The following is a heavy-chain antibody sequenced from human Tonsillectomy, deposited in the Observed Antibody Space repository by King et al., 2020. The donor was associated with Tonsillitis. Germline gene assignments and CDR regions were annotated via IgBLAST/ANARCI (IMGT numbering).Heavy chain of an antibody. V-gene: IGHV4-31*03. D-gene: IGHD3-10*01. CDR3: ARSDLWLHYFDY. CDR2: IYYSGST. J-gene: IGHJ4*02. Sequence: VQLQESGPGLVRPSQTLSLTCTVSGGSISSINYYWNWIRQHPGKGLEWVGYIYYSGSTYYNPSLKSRVTISVETSKNQFSLNLSSVTAADTAVYYCARSDLWLHYFDYWGQGTLVTVSS. CDR1: GGSISSINYY.